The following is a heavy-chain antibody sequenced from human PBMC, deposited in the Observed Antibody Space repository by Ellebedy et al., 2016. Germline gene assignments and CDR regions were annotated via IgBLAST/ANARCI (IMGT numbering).Heavy chain of an antibody. J-gene: IGHJ3*02. D-gene: IGHD3-22*01. CDR3: AMDSSGFREGAFDI. CDR1: GFTFSSFS. CDR2: ISGGGGIT. Sequence: GESLKISXAASGFTFSSFSMSWVHQAPGKGLEWVSYISGGGGITYYADSVKGRFTISRDNSKNMLYLQMNSLRAEDTAIYYCAMDSSGFREGAFDIWGQGTMVTVSS. V-gene: IGHV3-23*01.